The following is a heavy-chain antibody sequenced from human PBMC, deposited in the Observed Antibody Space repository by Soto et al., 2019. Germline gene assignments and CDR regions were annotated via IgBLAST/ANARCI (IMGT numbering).Heavy chain of an antibody. J-gene: IGHJ5*02. Sequence: SETLSLTCAVYGGSFSGYYWSWIRQPPGKGLEWIGDINHSGSTNYNPSLKSRVTISVDTSKNQLSLKLSSVTAADTAVYYCAEFSGSHTRPWGQGTLVTVSS. CDR3: AEFSGSHTRP. CDR2: INHSGST. D-gene: IGHD3-10*01. V-gene: IGHV4-34*01. CDR1: GGSFSGYY.